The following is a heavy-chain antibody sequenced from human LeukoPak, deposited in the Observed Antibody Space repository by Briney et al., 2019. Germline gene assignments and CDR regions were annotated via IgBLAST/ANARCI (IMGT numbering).Heavy chain of an antibody. CDR2: ISAYNGNT. V-gene: IGHV1-18*01. J-gene: IGHJ4*02. Sequence: ASVKVSCKASGYTFTSYGISWVRQAPGQGLEWVGWISAYNGNTNYAQKLQGRVTMTTDTSTSTAYMELRSLRSDDTAVYHCARVKWAIAAAGTCYFDYWGQGTLVTVSS. CDR1: GYTFTSYG. CDR3: ARVKWAIAAAGTCYFDY. D-gene: IGHD6-13*01.